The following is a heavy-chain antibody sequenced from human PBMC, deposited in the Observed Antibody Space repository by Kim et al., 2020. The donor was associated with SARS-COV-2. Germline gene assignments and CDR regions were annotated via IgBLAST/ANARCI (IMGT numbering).Heavy chain of an antibody. CDR3: ARGKLWSRRSYYYYYGMDV. J-gene: IGHJ6*02. V-gene: IGHV3-30*04. D-gene: IGHD3-10*01. Sequence: GGSLRLSCAASGFTFSSYAMHWVRQAPGKGLEWVAVISYDGSNKYYADSVKGRFTISRDNSKNTLYLQMNSLRAEDTAVYYCARGKLWSRRSYYYYYGMDVWGQGTTVTVSS. CDR1: GFTFSSYA. CDR2: ISYDGSNK.